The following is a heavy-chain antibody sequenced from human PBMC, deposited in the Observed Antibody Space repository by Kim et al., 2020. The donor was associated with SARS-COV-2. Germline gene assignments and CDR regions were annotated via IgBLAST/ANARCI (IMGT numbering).Heavy chain of an antibody. V-gene: IGHV4-59*13. D-gene: IGHD6-13*01. CDR3: ARSPRGSSWYWWFDP. CDR2: IYYSGST. CDR1: GGSISSYY. J-gene: IGHJ5*02. Sequence: SETLSLTCTVSGGSISSYYWSWIRQPPGKGLEWIGYIYYSGSTNYNPSLKSRVTISVDTSKNQFSLKLSSVTAADTAVYYCARSPRGSSWYWWFDPWGQGTLVTVSS.